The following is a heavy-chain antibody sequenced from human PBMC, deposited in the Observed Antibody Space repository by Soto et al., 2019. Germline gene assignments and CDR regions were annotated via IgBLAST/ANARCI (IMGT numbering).Heavy chain of an antibody. J-gene: IGHJ4*02. D-gene: IGHD3-22*01. Sequence: GGTLRLSCPASGFTFSSYWMHWVRQAPGKGLEWVSYISGSGGSTYYADSVKGRFTITRDNSKNALYLQMNSLRAEDTAVYYCAKDPYDSSGYYWDYWGQGTLVTVSS. CDR2: ISGSGGST. CDR3: AKDPYDSSGYYWDY. V-gene: IGHV3-23*01. CDR1: GFTFSSYW.